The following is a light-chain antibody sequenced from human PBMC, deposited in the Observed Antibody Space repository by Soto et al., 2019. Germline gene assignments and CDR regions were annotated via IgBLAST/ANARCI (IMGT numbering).Light chain of an antibody. CDR3: QHSST. CDR2: GAS. V-gene: IGKV3-20*01. Sequence: EIVLTQSPGTLSLSPGERATLSCRASQSVSSSYLAWYQQKPGQAPRLLIYGASSSATGIPDRFSGSGSGTDFTLTISRLEPEDFAVYYWQHSSTFGQGTKLEIK. CDR1: QSVSSSY. J-gene: IGKJ2*02.